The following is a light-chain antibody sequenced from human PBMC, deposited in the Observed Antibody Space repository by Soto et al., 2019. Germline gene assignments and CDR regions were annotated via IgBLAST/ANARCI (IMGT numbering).Light chain of an antibody. CDR1: QSVSSY. CDR3: QQYGSSTGT. CDR2: DAS. Sequence: EIVLTQSPATLSLSPGEGAALSCRASQSVSSYLAWYQQRPGQAPRLLIYDASNRATGIPARFSGSGSGTDFTLTISSLEPEDFAVYYCQQYGSSTGTFGQGTKVDIK. J-gene: IGKJ1*01. V-gene: IGKV3-11*01.